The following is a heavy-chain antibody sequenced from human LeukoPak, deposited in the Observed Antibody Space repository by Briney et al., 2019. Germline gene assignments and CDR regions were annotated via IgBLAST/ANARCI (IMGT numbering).Heavy chain of an antibody. CDR1: GGSFSRST. CDR2: ITPILDTP. CDR3: ATAKLTYSDDWDGFDS. D-gene: IGHD3-9*01. Sequence: SVKVPCKASGGSFSRSTVSWVRQAPGQGLEWMGGITPILDTPNFAQKFQGRVTITTDESMTTVHMELSSLTSEDTALYYCATAKLTYSDDWDGFDSWGQGTLVTVSS. V-gene: IGHV1-69*16. J-gene: IGHJ4*02.